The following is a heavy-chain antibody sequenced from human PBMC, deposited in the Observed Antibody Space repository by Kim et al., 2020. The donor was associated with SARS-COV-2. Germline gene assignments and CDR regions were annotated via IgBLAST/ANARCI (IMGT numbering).Heavy chain of an antibody. CDR3: ARDLYRAGYSYGKKYNWFDP. CDR2: INPSGGST. J-gene: IGHJ5*02. D-gene: IGHD5-18*01. CDR1: GYTFTSYY. Sequence: ASVKVSCKASGYTFTSYYMHWVRQAPGQGLEWMGIINPSGGSTSYAQKFQGRVTMTRDTSTSTVYMELSSLRSEDTAVYYCARDLYRAGYSYGKKYNWFDPWGQGTLVTVSS. V-gene: IGHV1-46*01.